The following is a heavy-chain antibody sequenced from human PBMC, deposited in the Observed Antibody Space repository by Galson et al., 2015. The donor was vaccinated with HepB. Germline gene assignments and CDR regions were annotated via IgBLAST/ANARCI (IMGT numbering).Heavy chain of an antibody. J-gene: IGHJ5*02. Sequence: CAISGDSVSRTSASWHWIRQSPSRGLEWLGRTYYRTKWYDDYEVSVRSRISINPDTSKNQASLHLNSVTPEDTAVYYCARGEHGNRVSLFDPWGQGILVTVSS. CDR2: TYYRTKWYD. V-gene: IGHV6-1*01. CDR3: ARGEHGNRVSLFDP. CDR1: GDSVSRTSAS. D-gene: IGHD1-14*01.